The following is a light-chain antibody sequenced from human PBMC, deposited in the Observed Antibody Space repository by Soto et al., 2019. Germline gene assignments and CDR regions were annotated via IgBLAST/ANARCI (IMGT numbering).Light chain of an antibody. J-gene: IGLJ1*01. CDR1: SSDVGGYNY. Sequence: QSVLTQPASVSGSPGQSITISCTGTSSDVGGYNYVSWYQQHPGKAPKLMIYDVSNRPSGVSNRFSGSKSGNTASLTISGLQAEDEADYYCSSYTCSITPYVFGPGTMVTV. CDR2: DVS. V-gene: IGLV2-14*01. CDR3: SSYTCSITPYV.